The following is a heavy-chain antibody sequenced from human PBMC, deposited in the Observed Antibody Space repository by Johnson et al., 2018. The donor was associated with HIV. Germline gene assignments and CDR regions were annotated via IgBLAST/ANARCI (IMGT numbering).Heavy chain of an antibody. CDR2: IKEDGSEK. CDR3: ARDRRARLPLYAFDI. V-gene: IGHV3-7*01. CDR1: GFTFSGYW. J-gene: IGHJ3*02. Sequence: VQLVESGGGSVKPGDSLRLSCAASGFTFSGYWMTWVRQAPGKVLEWVANIKEDGSEKYYVDSVKGRFIISRDNAKNSLYLQMNSLRAEDTAVYYCARDRRARLPLYAFDIWGQGTMVTVSS. D-gene: IGHD6-6*01.